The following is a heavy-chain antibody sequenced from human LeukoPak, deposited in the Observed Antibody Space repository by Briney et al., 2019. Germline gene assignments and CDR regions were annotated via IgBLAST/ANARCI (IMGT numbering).Heavy chain of an antibody. D-gene: IGHD4-23*01. CDR2: IYYSGST. CDR3: ARHPHYGGNAGSIEY. J-gene: IGHJ4*02. V-gene: IGHV4-39*01. Sequence: PSETLSLTCTVSGGSISSSSYYWGWIRQPPGKGLEWIGSIYYSGSTYYNPSLKSRFTISVDTSKNQFSLKLSSVTAGDTAVYYCARHPHYGGNAGSIEYWGQGTLVPVSS. CDR1: GGSISSSSYY.